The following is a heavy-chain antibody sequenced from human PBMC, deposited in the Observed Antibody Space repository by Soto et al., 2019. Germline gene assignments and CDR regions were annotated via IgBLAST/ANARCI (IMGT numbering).Heavy chain of an antibody. Sequence: EVQLLESGGGLVPPGGSLRLSCAASGFTFSSYAMSWVRQAPGEGLEWLAGITFRGDDTYYADSVKGRFTLFRDNSRNRLGLQMNSLKVEDTALYYCAKLGTMGVFDNWGQGTLLTVSS. V-gene: IGHV3-23*01. CDR2: ITFRGDDT. D-gene: IGHD1-1*01. CDR3: AKLGTMGVFDN. CDR1: GFTFSSYA. J-gene: IGHJ4*02.